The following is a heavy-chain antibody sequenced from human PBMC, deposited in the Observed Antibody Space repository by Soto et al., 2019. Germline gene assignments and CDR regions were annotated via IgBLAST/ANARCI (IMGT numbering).Heavy chain of an antibody. CDR1: GGSISSYY. D-gene: IGHD3-22*01. V-gene: IGHV4-59*01. CDR3: ARVRYYYDSSGYETPYYFDY. Sequence: PSETLSLTCTVSGGSISSYYWSWIRQPPGKGLEWIGYIYYSGSTNYNPSLKSRVTISVDTSKNQFSLKLSSVTAADTAVYYCARVRYYYDSSGYETPYYFDYWGQGTLVTVSS. CDR2: IYYSGST. J-gene: IGHJ4*02.